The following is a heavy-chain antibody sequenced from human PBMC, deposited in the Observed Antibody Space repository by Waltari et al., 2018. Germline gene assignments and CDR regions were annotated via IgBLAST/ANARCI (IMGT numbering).Heavy chain of an antibody. Sequence: QVQLQQWGAGLLKPSETLSLTCAVYGGSFSGYYWRWIRQPPGKGLEWIGEINHSGSTNYNPALRSRVTISVNTSKNQVSLKLSSVTAADTAVYYCATTRKYRGYWYYGMDVWGQGTTVTVSS. D-gene: IGHD2-2*02. CDR1: GGSFSGYY. V-gene: IGHV4-34*01. J-gene: IGHJ6*02. CDR3: ATTRKYRGYWYYGMDV. CDR2: INHSGST.